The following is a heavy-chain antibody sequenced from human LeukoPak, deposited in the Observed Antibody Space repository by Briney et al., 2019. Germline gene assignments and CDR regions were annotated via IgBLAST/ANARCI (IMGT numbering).Heavy chain of an antibody. D-gene: IGHD4-23*01. CDR1: GYTFTSYD. V-gene: IGHV1-8*01. J-gene: IGHJ4*02. CDR2: MNPNSGNT. CDR3: ARDHDYGGNYLFDY. Sequence: GASVKVSCKASGYTFTSYDINWVRQATGQGLEWMGWMNPNSGNTGYAQKFQGRVTMTRNTSISTAYMELSSLRSEDTAVYYCARDHDYGGNYLFDYWGQGTLVTVSS.